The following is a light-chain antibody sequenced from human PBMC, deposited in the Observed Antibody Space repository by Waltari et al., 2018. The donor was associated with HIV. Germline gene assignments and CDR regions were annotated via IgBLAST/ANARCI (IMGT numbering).Light chain of an antibody. J-gene: IGLJ3*02. V-gene: IGLV1-40*01. CDR3: QSYDSSLSPWV. CDR1: SSNIGAGYG. Sequence: QSELTQPPSVSGAPGPRVNISCTGSSSNIGAGYGVPWDQQLPGTAPKLLIYGNSNRPSGVPDRFSGSRSGTSASLAITGLQAEDEADYYCQSYDSSLSPWVFGGGTKLTVL. CDR2: GNS.